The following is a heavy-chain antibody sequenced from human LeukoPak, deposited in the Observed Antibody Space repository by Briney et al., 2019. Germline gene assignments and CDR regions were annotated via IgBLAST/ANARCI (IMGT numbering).Heavy chain of an antibody. CDR1: GFTFSSYA. Sequence: GGSLRLPCAASGFTFSSYAMSWVRQAPGKGLEWVSAISGSGGSTYYADSVKGRFTISRDNSKNTLYLQMNSLRAEDTAVYYCAKTYDYVWGSYRYGAFDIWGQGTMVTVSS. CDR3: AKTYDYVWGSYRYGAFDI. D-gene: IGHD3-16*02. J-gene: IGHJ3*02. CDR2: ISGSGGST. V-gene: IGHV3-23*01.